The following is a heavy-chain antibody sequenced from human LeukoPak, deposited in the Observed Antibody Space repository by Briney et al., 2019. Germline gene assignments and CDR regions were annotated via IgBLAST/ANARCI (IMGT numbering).Heavy chain of an antibody. CDR3: ARDQRDTAINFDY. D-gene: IGHD5-18*01. Sequence: SETLSLTCTVSGGSISSYYWSWIRQPPGKGLEWIGYIYYSGSTNYNPSLKSRVTISVDTSKNQFSLKLSSVTAADTAVYYCARDQRDTAINFDYWGQGTLVTVSS. V-gene: IGHV4-59*01. J-gene: IGHJ4*02. CDR1: GGSISSYY. CDR2: IYYSGST.